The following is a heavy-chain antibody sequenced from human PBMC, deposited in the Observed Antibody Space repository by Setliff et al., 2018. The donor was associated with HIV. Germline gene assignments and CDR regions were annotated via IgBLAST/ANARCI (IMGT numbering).Heavy chain of an antibody. CDR1: GGSVTSYY. V-gene: IGHV4-59*02. J-gene: IGHJ4*02. CDR2: IYHTGIT. Sequence: PSETLSLTCTVSGGSVTSYYWSWIRQSPEKGLEWIGYIYHTGITKYNPSLTSRLSTSIDTSKNQFSLSLTSVTAADTAVYYCARDLGLGNSYGRTDYWGQGTLVTVSS. D-gene: IGHD5-18*01. CDR3: ARDLGLGNSYGRTDY.